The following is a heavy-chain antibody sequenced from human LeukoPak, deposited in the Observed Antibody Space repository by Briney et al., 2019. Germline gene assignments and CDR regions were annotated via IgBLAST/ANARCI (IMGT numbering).Heavy chain of an antibody. Sequence: GASVKVSCKASGYTFTSYGISWVRQAPGQGLEWMGGIIPIFGTANYAQKFQGRVTITTDESTSTAYMELSSLRSEDTAVYYCARSDYDAQWAAFDIWGQGTMVTVSS. CDR3: ARSDYDAQWAAFDI. D-gene: IGHD4-17*01. J-gene: IGHJ3*02. CDR2: IIPIFGTA. V-gene: IGHV1-69*05. CDR1: GYTFTSYG.